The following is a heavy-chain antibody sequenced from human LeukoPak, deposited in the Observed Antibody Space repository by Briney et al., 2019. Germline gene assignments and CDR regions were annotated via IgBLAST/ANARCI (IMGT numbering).Heavy chain of an antibody. Sequence: GGSLRLSCAASGFTFCSYGMHWVRQAPGKGLGWVAFIWYDGSNKFYPDPGKGRFTIPRDNSKNTVFLKMSSLRAEDRAVYYCARSVCSRTSCFYYYYYYMDVWGKGTTVTVSS. CDR2: IWYDGSNK. V-gene: IGHV3-30*02. CDR3: ARSVCSRTSCFYYYYYYMDV. CDR1: GFTFCSYG. J-gene: IGHJ6*03. D-gene: IGHD2-2*01.